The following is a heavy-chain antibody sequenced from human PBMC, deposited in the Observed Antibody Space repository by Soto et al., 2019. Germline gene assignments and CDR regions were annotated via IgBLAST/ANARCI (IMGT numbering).Heavy chain of an antibody. D-gene: IGHD1-1*01. Sequence: SVKVSCKASGGTFSSYAISWVRQAPGQGLEWMGGIIPIFGTANYAQKFQGRVTITADESTSTAYMELSSLRSEDTAVYYCARMWALENRFDPWGQGTLVTVSS. J-gene: IGHJ5*02. CDR1: GGTFSSYA. CDR2: IIPIFGTA. CDR3: ARMWALENRFDP. V-gene: IGHV1-69*13.